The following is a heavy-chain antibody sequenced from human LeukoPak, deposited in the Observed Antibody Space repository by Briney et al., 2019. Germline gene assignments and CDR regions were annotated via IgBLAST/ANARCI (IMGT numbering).Heavy chain of an antibody. V-gene: IGHV3-21*01. CDR1: GFTFSSYS. CDR2: ISSSSSYI. Sequence: GGSLRLSCAASGFTFSSYSMNWVRQAPGKGLEWVSSISSSSSYIYYADSVKGRFTISRDNAKNSLYLQMNSLRAEDTAVYYCARSYGVVRRYLDYWGQGTLVTVSS. CDR3: ARSYGVVRRYLDY. D-gene: IGHD6-6*01. J-gene: IGHJ4*02.